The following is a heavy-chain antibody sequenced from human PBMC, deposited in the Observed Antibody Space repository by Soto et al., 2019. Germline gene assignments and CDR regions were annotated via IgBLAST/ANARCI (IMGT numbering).Heavy chain of an antibody. CDR2: IYYSGST. J-gene: IGHJ6*02. CDR3: ARLGIQLWLQLPTGMDV. CDR1: GGSISSSSYY. Sequence: SETLSLTCTVSGGSISSSSYYWGWIRQPPGKGLEWIGSIYYSGSTYYNPSLKSRVTISVDTSKNQFSLKLSSVTAADTAVYYCARLGIQLWLQLPTGMDVWGQGTTVTVSS. D-gene: IGHD5-18*01. V-gene: IGHV4-39*01.